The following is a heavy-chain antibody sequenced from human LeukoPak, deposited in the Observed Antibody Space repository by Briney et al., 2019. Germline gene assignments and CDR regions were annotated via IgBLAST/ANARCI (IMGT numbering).Heavy chain of an antibody. Sequence: PGGSLTLSCAASGFTFSSAWMSWVRQAPGKGLEWVSAITISSHTYYADSQKGRFTISRENAKNTLYLQMNRLSAEDTAVYYCATGGGFFGGQGTLVTVSS. CDR2: ITISSHT. CDR3: ATGGGFF. V-gene: IGHV3-69-1*01. D-gene: IGHD2-8*02. J-gene: IGHJ4*02. CDR1: GFTFSSAW.